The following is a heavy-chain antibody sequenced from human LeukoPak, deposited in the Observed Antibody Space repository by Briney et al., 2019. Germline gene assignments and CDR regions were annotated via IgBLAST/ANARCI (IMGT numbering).Heavy chain of an antibody. CDR1: SDSISSSSYS. Sequence: SETLSLTCTVSSDSISSSSYSWGWIRQPPGKGLEWIGTIYYSGSTYYNPSLKSRVTISVDTSKNQFSLKLSSVTAADTAVYYCARVPTVTFFDYWGQGTLVTVSS. CDR2: IYYSGST. CDR3: ARVPTVTFFDY. V-gene: IGHV4-39*07. J-gene: IGHJ4*02. D-gene: IGHD4-17*01.